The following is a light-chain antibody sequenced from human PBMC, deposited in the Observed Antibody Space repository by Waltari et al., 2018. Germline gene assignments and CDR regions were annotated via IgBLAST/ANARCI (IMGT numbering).Light chain of an antibody. CDR3: QQSYTPPPT. V-gene: IGKV1-39*01. Sequence: QMTQSPSSLSASVGDRVTIACRASQSISTYLNWYRHKPGKAPELLIFAASSLQSGVPSRFSGSGSGTDFTLTNSSLQAEDFATYYCQQSYTPPPTFGQGTRLDIK. J-gene: IGKJ5*01. CDR1: QSISTY. CDR2: AAS.